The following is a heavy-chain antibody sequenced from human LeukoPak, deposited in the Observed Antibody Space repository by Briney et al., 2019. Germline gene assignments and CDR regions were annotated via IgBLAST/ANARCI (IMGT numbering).Heavy chain of an antibody. Sequence: GGSLRLSCAASGFAFSSYAMSWVRQAPGKGLEWVSPISGSGSSTYYADSVRGRFTISRDNSKNTLYLQMNSLRAEDTAVYYCARGYPTVTLGHFDYWGQGTLVTVSS. CDR1: GFAFSSYA. CDR2: ISGSGSST. CDR3: ARGYPTVTLGHFDY. D-gene: IGHD4-17*01. J-gene: IGHJ4*02. V-gene: IGHV3-23*01.